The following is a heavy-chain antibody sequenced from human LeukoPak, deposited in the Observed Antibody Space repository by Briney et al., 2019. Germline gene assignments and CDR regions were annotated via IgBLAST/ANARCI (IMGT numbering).Heavy chain of an antibody. Sequence: SETLSLTCTVAGGPISSSSYYWGWIRQPPGKGLEWIGSIYYSGSTYYNPSLKSRVTISVDTSKNQFSLKLSSVTAADTAVYYCARHLDWFDPWGQGTLVTVSS. J-gene: IGHJ5*02. CDR1: GGPISSSSYY. CDR2: IYYSGST. CDR3: ARHLDWFDP. V-gene: IGHV4-39*01.